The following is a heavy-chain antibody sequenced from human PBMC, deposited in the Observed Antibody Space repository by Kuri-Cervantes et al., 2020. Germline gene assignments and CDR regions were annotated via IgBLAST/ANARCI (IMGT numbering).Heavy chain of an antibody. CDR3: AKLYCSSTSCSFFDY. D-gene: IGHD2-2*01. Sequence: GGSLRLSCVASGFTFDDYAMHWVRQVPGKGLEWVSGISWNSNKIGYADSVKGRFTISRDNSKNTLYLQMNSLRAEDTAVYYCAKLYCSSTSCSFFDYWGQGTLVTVSS. J-gene: IGHJ4*02. CDR2: ISWNSNKI. CDR1: GFTFDDYA. V-gene: IGHV3-9*01.